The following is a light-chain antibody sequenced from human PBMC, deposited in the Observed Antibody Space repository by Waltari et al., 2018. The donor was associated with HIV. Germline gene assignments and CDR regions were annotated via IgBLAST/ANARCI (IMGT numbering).Light chain of an antibody. CDR1: SSNIGSNT. V-gene: IGLV1-44*01. J-gene: IGLJ2*01. CDR3: AAWDDSLNGVI. Sequence: QSVLTQPPSASGTPGQRVTISCSGSSSNIGSNTVNWYQQLPGTAPNLPIYNNTPLPSRAPDRLSGSKSCTSASLAISGLQSEDEADYYGAAWDDSLNGVIFGGGTKLTVL. CDR2: NNT.